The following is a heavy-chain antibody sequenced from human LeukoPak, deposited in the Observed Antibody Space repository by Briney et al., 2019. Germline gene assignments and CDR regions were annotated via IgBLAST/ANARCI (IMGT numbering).Heavy chain of an antibody. Sequence: PRGPLRLFCAASGFTFSSYGVHWVRQAPGKGPECVAFIRYEGSNKYYAHSVKGRFTNSRNNSKNTLYLQMNSLRAEDTAVYYCAKDGLRYSLPPASNMDVWGKGTTVTVSS. D-gene: IGHD5-18*01. CDR1: GFTFSSYG. V-gene: IGHV3-30*02. CDR2: IRYEGSNK. J-gene: IGHJ6*03. CDR3: AKDGLRYSLPPASNMDV.